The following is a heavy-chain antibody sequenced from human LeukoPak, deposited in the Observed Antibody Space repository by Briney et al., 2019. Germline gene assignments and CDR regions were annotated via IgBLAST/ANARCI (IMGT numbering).Heavy chain of an antibody. D-gene: IGHD4-23*01. CDR3: ARARWYEQGYFQH. V-gene: IGHV4-34*01. CDR1: GGSFSGYY. CDR2: INHSGST. J-gene: IGHJ1*01. Sequence: SETLSLTCAVYGGSFSGYYWSWIRQPPGKGLEWIGEINHSGSTNYNPSLKSRVTISVDTSKNQFSLKLSSVTAADTAVYYCARARWYEQGYFQHWGQGTLVTVSS.